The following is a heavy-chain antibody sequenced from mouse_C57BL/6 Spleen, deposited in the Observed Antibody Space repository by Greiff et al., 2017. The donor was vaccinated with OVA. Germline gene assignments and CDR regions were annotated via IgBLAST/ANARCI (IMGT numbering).Heavy chain of an antibody. V-gene: IGHV1-50*01. CDR2: IDPSDSYT. CDR3: ASYYYGSAYFDY. D-gene: IGHD1-1*01. J-gene: IGHJ2*01. Sequence: QVQLQQPGAELVKPGASVKLSCKASGYTFTSYWMQWVKQRPGQGLEWIGEIDPSDSYTNYTQKFQGKATLTVDTSSSTAYMQLSSLTSEDSAVYYCASYYYGSAYFDYWGQGTTLTVAS. CDR1: GYTFTSYW.